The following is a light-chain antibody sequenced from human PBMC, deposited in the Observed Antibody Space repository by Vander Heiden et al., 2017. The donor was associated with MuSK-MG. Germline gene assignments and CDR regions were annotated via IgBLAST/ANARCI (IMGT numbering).Light chain of an antibody. V-gene: IGLV1-51*02. CDR3: GTWDSSLSAVV. CDR1: NSNIGNNY. CDR2: ENN. Sequence: QSVLTQPPSVSAAPGQKVTISCSGSNSNIGNNYVSWYQQLPGTAPKVLIYENNKRPSGIPDRFSGSKSGTSATLGITGLQTGDEADYYCGTWDSSLSAVVFGGGTKLTVL. J-gene: IGLJ2*01.